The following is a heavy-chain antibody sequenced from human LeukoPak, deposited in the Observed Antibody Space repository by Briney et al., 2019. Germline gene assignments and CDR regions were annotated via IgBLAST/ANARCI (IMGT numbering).Heavy chain of an antibody. CDR1: GGSISSSNW. J-gene: IGHJ1*01. CDR3: ARLGLYDSSGYYYV. D-gene: IGHD3-22*01. V-gene: IGHV4-4*02. CDR2: IFHDGTT. Sequence: SGTLSLTCAVSGGSISSSNWWSWVRQPPGKGLEWIGDIFHDGTTNFNPSLKSRLTIPTDKSKNQFSLKLSSVTAADTAVYYCARLGLYDSSGYYYVWGQGTLVTVSS.